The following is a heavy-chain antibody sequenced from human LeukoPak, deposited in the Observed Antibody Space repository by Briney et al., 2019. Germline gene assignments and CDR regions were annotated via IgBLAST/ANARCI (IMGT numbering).Heavy chain of an antibody. V-gene: IGHV3-9*01. CDR1: GFTFDDYA. CDR2: ISWNSGSI. D-gene: IGHD3-10*01. J-gene: IGHJ6*02. Sequence: PGGSLRLSCAASGFTFDDYAMHWVRQAPGKGLEWVSGISWNSGSIGYADSVKGRFTISRDNAKNSLYLQMNSLRAEDTALYCCAKDKGSGYYYYGMDVWGQGTTVTVSS. CDR3: AKDKGSGYYYYGMDV.